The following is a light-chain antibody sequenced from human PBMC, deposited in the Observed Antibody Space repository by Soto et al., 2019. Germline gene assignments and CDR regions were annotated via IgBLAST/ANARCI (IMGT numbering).Light chain of an antibody. J-gene: IGLJ2*01. Sequence: QSALTQPRSVSGSPGQSVTISFTGTSSDVSAYDYVSWYQHHPGRPPKLIIYDLNKRPSGVPDRFSGSKSGNTASLTISGLQAEDEAAYYCCSYADTYTFVVFGGGTKLTVL. CDR1: SSDVSAYDY. CDR2: DLN. V-gene: IGLV2-11*01. CDR3: CSYADTYTFVV.